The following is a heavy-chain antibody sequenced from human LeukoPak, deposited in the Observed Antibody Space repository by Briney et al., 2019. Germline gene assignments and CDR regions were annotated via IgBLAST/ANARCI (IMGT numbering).Heavy chain of an antibody. CDR1: GGSISNYY. Sequence: PSETLSLTCTVSGGSISNYYGSWIRQPAGKGLEWIGRINTSGSSNYNPFLKSRVTMSVDTSKNQFSLKLSYVTAADTAVYYCAREVSVGPTRTLDPWGQGTLVTVSS. CDR3: AREVSVGPTRTLDP. V-gene: IGHV4-4*07. CDR2: INTSGSS. J-gene: IGHJ5*02. D-gene: IGHD1-26*01.